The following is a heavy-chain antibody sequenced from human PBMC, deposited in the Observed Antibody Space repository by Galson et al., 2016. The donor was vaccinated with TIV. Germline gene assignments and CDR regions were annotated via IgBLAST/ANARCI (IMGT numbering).Heavy chain of an antibody. CDR3: AHRKTRSRPLDAFDI. Sequence: PALVKPTQTLTLTCTFSGFSLTTRGVGVAWIRQPPRKALEWLAFIYWDEDKRYAPSLRNRLTVTKDPSKNQVVLTLTDMDPADTGTYYCAHRKTRSRPLDAFDIWGQGTMVTVSS. CDR1: GFSLTTRGVG. V-gene: IGHV2-5*05. CDR2: IYWDEDK. J-gene: IGHJ3*02.